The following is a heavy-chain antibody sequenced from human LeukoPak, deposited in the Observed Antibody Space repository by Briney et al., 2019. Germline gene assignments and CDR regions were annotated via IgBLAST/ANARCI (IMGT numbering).Heavy chain of an antibody. CDR2: FIPVLGTA. Sequence: SVKVSCKASGGTVSSYAISWVRQAPGQGLEWMGVFIPVLGTASSTQNFQDRVSITADISTNTVYMELSSLRSEDTAVYFCAGIPVFGVVLHQEPVWGKGTTVTVSS. J-gene: IGHJ6*04. V-gene: IGHV1-69*10. CDR3: AGIPVFGVVLHQEPV. CDR1: GGTVSSYA. D-gene: IGHD3-3*01.